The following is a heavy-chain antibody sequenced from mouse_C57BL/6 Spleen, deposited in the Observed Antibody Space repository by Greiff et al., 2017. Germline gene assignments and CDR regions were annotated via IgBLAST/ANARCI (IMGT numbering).Heavy chain of an antibody. Sequence: EVQLVESGGGLVKPGASLKLSCAASGFTFSSYAMSWVRQTPEKRLEWVATISDGGSYTYYTDNVKGQFTISRDNAKNTLYLQMSHLKSEYTAVYYCARGEGAYLDYWGQGTTVTVSS. J-gene: IGHJ2*01. CDR1: GFTFSSYA. CDR2: ISDGGSYT. V-gene: IGHV5-4*01. CDR3: ARGEGAYLDY.